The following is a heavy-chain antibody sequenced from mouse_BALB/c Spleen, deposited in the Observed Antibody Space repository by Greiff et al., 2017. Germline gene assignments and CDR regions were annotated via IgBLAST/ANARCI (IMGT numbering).Heavy chain of an antibody. V-gene: IGHV5-6-5*01. CDR2: ISSGGST. D-gene: IGHD6-5*01. Sequence: EVKLMESGGGLVKPGGSLKLSCAASGFTFSSYAMSWVRQTPEKRLEWVASISSGGSTYYPDSVKGRFTISRDNARNILYLQMSSLRSEDTAMYYCARAYPPSYAMDYWGQGTSVTVSS. J-gene: IGHJ4*01. CDR3: ARAYPPSYAMDY. CDR1: GFTFSSYA.